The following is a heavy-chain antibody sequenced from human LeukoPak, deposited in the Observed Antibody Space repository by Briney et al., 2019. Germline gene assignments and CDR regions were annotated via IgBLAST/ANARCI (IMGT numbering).Heavy chain of an antibody. CDR3: ARVGGTNYYYYGMDV. Sequence: GGSLRLSCAASGITFNTYGMHSMHWVRQAPGKGLEWVAVIWYDGSNKQYADSVKGRFTISRDNSKNTLSLQMNSLRAEDTAVYYCARVGGTNYYYYGMDVWGQGTTVTVSS. V-gene: IGHV3-33*01. CDR1: GITFNTYGMHS. J-gene: IGHJ6*02. D-gene: IGHD2-2*01. CDR2: IWYDGSNK.